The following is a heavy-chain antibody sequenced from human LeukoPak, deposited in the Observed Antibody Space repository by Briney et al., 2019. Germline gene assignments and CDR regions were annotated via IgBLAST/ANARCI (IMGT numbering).Heavy chain of an antibody. CDR2: ISGSGRTM. Sequence: PGGALRLSCAASGFTFSSYEMNWVRQAPGKGLEWGSYISGSGRTMSYADSVKGRFTISRDNAKNSLYLQMNSLRVEDTAVYHCASGGLYGYHVFDYWGQGTLVTVPS. V-gene: IGHV3-48*03. CDR1: GFTFSSYE. J-gene: IGHJ4*02. D-gene: IGHD3-10*01. CDR3: ASGGLYGYHVFDY.